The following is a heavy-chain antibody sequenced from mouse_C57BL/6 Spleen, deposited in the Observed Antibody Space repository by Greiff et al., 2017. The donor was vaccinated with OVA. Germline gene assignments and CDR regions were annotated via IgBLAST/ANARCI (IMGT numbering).Heavy chain of an antibody. CDR1: GFTFSDYY. V-gene: IGHV5-16*01. Sequence: EVKVVESEGGLVQPGSSMKLSCTASGFTFSDYYMAWVRQVPEKGLEWVANINYDGSSTYYLDSLKSRFIISRDNAKNILYLQMSSLKSEDTATYYCAREVLYYSNYVGYFDYWGQGTTLTVSS. J-gene: IGHJ2*01. CDR2: INYDGSST. CDR3: AREVLYYSNYVGYFDY. D-gene: IGHD2-5*01.